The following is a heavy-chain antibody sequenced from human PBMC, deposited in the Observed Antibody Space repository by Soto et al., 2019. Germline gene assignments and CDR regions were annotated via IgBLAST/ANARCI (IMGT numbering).Heavy chain of an antibody. V-gene: IGHV3-30*18. Sequence: PGGSLRLSCAASGFTFSSYGMHWVRQAPGKGLEWVAVISYDGSNKYYADSVKGRFTISRDNSKNTLYLQMNSLRAEDTAVYYCAKVQQQLAPYYYYYMDVWGKGTTVTVSS. J-gene: IGHJ6*03. D-gene: IGHD6-13*01. CDR3: AKVQQQLAPYYYYYMDV. CDR2: ISYDGSNK. CDR1: GFTFSSYG.